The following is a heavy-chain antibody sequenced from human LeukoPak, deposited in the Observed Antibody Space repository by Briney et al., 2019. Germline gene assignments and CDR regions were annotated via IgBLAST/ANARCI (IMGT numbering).Heavy chain of an antibody. D-gene: IGHD7-27*01. J-gene: IGHJ3*02. Sequence: PGGSLRLSCAASGFTFSSYAMHWVRQAPGKGLKWVAVISYDGSNKYYADSVKGRFTISRDNSKNTLYLQMNSLRAEDTAVYYCARENWGVAFDIWGQGTMVTVSS. CDR3: ARENWGVAFDI. CDR2: ISYDGSNK. CDR1: GFTFSSYA. V-gene: IGHV3-30-3*01.